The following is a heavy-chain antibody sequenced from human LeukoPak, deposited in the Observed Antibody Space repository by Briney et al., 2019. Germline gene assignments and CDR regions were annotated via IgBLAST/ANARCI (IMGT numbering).Heavy chain of an antibody. CDR2: ISGRADIT. CDR1: GFTFRDSA. J-gene: IGHJ5*02. Sequence: PGGSLRLSCAASGFTFRDSAMTWVRQAPGKGLEWVSTISGRADITYYADSVKGRFTISRDNSKNTVHLQMATLRADDTAVYYCAKDRVYGGNAGWFDPWGQGTLVTVSS. V-gene: IGHV3-23*01. CDR3: AKDRVYGGNAGWFDP. D-gene: IGHD4-23*01.